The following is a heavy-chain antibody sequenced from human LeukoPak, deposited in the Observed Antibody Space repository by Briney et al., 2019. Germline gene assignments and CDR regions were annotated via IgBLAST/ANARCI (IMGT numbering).Heavy chain of an antibody. Sequence: GGSLRLSCAASGFTVSTNYMNWVRQAPGKGLEWVSIIYSGGSTYYADSVKGRLTISRDNSKNTLYLQMNSLRAEDTAVYYCAREGQSTAFDYWGQGTLVTVSS. J-gene: IGHJ4*02. CDR3: AREGQSTAFDY. V-gene: IGHV3-53*01. CDR2: IYSGGST. D-gene: IGHD5-18*01. CDR1: GFTVSTNY.